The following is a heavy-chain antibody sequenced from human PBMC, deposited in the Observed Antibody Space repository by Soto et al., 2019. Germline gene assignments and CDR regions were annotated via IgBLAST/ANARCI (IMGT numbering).Heavy chain of an antibody. V-gene: IGHV1-69*01. CDR1: GGTFSSYA. D-gene: IGHD3-22*01. CDR3: ARGSGRNYDSRGYYSY. CDR2: FIPIFGTA. J-gene: IGHJ4*02. Sequence: QVQLVQSGAEVKKPGSSVKVSCKASGGTFSSYAISWVRQAPGQGLEWMGGFIPIFGTATYAQKFQGRVTMAADESTSTAYMELRSVSSEATAVYYCARGSGRNYDSRGYYSYWGQGTLVIVSS.